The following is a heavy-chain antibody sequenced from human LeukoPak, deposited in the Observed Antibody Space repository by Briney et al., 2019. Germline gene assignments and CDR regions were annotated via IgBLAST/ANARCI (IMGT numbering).Heavy chain of an antibody. CDR1: GGTFISYA. D-gene: IGHD3-9*01. V-gene: IGHV1-69*13. CDR2: IIPILGTA. CDR3: ARTYDILTGYYEYYYYGMDV. J-gene: IGHJ6*02. Sequence: SVKVSCKASGGTFISYAISWVRQAPGQGLEWMGGIIPILGTANYAQKFQGRVTITADGSTSTAYMELSSLRSEDTAVYYCARTYDILTGYYEYYYYGMDVWGQGTTVTVSS.